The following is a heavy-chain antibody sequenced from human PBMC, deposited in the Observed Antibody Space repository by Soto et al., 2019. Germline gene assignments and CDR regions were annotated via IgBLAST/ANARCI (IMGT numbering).Heavy chain of an antibody. J-gene: IGHJ6*02. V-gene: IGHV1-18*04. CDR3: ARVGYCSGGSCYVLYGMDV. CDR1: GYTFTSYG. D-gene: IGHD2-15*01. Sequence: ASVKVSCKASGYTFTSYGISWVRQAPGQGLEWMGWTSAYNGNTNYAQKLQGRVTMTTDTSTSTAYMELRSLRSDDTAVYYCARVGYCSGGSCYVLYGMDVWGQGTTVTVSS. CDR2: TSAYNGNT.